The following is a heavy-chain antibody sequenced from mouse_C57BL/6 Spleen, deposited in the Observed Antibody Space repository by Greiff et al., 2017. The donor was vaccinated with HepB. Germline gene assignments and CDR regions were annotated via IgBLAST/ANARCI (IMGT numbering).Heavy chain of an antibody. J-gene: IGHJ4*01. CDR3: ASSLTGTEDAMDY. D-gene: IGHD4-1*01. CDR1: GFTFSDYG. V-gene: IGHV5-17*01. CDR2: ISSGSSTI. Sequence: EVMLVESGGGLVKPGGSLKLSCAASGFTFSDYGMHWVRQAPEKGLEWVAYISSGSSTIYYADTVKGRFTISRDNAKNTLFLQMTSLRSEDTAMYYCASSLTGTEDAMDYWGQGTSVTVSS.